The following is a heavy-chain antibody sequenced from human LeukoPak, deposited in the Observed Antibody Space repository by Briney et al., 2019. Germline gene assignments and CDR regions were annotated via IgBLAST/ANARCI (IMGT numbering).Heavy chain of an antibody. CDR3: ARHDYGSGSYWRDSYYYYYMDV. V-gene: IGHV3-21*01. CDR1: GFTFSSYS. Sequence: PGGSLRLSCAASGFTFSSYSMNWVRQAPGKGLEWVSSISSSSSYIYYADSVKGRFTISRDSAKNSLYLQMNSLRAEDTAVYYCARHDYGSGSYWRDSYYYYYMDVWGKGTTVTVSS. J-gene: IGHJ6*03. D-gene: IGHD3-10*01. CDR2: ISSSSSYI.